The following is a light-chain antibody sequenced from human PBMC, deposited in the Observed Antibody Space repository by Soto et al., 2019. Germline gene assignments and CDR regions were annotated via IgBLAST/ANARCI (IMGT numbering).Light chain of an antibody. CDR2: WAS. J-gene: IGKJ1*01. V-gene: IGKV4-1*01. CDR1: QSVLYRSNSKNY. CDR3: QQYYTTPPT. Sequence: DIVMTQSPDSLAVSLGERATINCTSSQSVLYRSNSKNYLAWYQQKPGQPPNLLIYWASTRESGVPDRFSGSGSGTEFTLAISSLQAEDVAVYDCQQYYTTPPTFGQGTKVEIK.